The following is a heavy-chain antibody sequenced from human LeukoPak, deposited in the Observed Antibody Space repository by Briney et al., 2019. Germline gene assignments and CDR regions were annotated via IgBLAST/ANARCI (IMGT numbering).Heavy chain of an antibody. D-gene: IGHD3-10*01. Sequence: SETLSLTCTVSGGSISSSYSYWGWIRQPPGKGLEWIGNIYYSGSAYYNPSLKSRVTISVDTSKNHFSLKLNSVTAADTAVYYCAKPSNYYGSATDAFDFWGQGTMVTVSS. CDR2: IYYSGSA. CDR1: GGSISSSYSY. V-gene: IGHV4-39*07. J-gene: IGHJ3*01. CDR3: AKPSNYYGSATDAFDF.